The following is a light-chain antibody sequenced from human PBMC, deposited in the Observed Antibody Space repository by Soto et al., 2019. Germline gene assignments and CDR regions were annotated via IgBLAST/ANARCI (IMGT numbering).Light chain of an antibody. V-gene: IGKV1-5*03. Sequence: DIQMTQSPSTLSASVGDRVTITCRASQSINSYLAWYQQKPGKAPKLLIYEASNLESGVPSRFSGSGSGTEFTLTISSLQPDDFATYYCQQYRDYPWTCGQGTKVDIK. CDR3: QQYRDYPWT. J-gene: IGKJ1*01. CDR1: QSINSY. CDR2: EAS.